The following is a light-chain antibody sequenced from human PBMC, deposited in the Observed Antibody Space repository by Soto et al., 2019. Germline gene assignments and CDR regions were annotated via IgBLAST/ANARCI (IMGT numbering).Light chain of an antibody. V-gene: IGKV3-11*01. CDR1: QSVSSY. CDR2: EAS. Sequence: IVLTQSPATLSLSPGERATLSCRASQSVSSYLAWHQQKPGQAPRLLIYEASKRAVGIPVRFSGSGSGTVFTLTISSLEPEDFAVYYCQQRSNWPTLTFGGGTKVEIK. CDR3: QQRSNWPTLT. J-gene: IGKJ4*01.